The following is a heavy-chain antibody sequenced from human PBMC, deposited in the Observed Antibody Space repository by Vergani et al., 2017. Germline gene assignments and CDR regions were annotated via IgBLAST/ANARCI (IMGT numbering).Heavy chain of an antibody. Sequence: EVQLVESGGGLVQPGGSLKLSCAASGFTFSGSAMHWVRQASGKGLDWVARIRSKANSDATAYAASVKGRFTISRDDSKNTAYLQMNSLKTEDTAVYYCLLSGWYFDYGYMDVWGKGNTVTVSS. D-gene: IGHD6-19*01. CDR2: IRSKANSDAT. V-gene: IGHV3-73*02. CDR3: LLSGWYFDYGYMDV. CDR1: GFTFSGSA. J-gene: IGHJ6*03.